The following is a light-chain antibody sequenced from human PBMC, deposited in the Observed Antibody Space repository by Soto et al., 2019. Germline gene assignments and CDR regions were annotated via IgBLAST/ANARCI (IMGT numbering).Light chain of an antibody. J-gene: IGKJ4*01. Sequence: EIVMTQSPATLSVSPGERATLSCRASQSVSSNLAWYQQIPGQAPRLLIYGASTRATGIPARFSGSGSGTDFTLTNSSLQSEDFAVYYCQQYNNWPPLTFGGGTKVEIK. CDR3: QQYNNWPPLT. V-gene: IGKV3-15*01. CDR1: QSVSSN. CDR2: GAS.